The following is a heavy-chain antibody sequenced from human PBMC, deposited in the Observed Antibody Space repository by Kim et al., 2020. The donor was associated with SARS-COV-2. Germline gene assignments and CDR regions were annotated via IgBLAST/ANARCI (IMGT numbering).Heavy chain of an antibody. D-gene: IGHD3-9*01. J-gene: IGHJ6*03. V-gene: IGHV1-2*02. CDR1: GYTFTGYY. Sequence: ASVKVSCKASGYTFTGYYMHWVRQAPGQGLEWMGWINPNSGGTNYAQKFQGRVTMTRDTSISTAYMELSRLRSDDTAVYYCARRDILTGYWYSGYYYYMDVWGKGTTVTVSS. CDR2: INPNSGGT. CDR3: ARRDILTGYWYSGYYYYMDV.